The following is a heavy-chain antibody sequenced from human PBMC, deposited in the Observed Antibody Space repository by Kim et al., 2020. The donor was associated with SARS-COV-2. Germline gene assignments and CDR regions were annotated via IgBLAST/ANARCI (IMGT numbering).Heavy chain of an antibody. J-gene: IGHJ4*02. D-gene: IGHD3-16*01. Sequence: RGSLRLSCVASGFTVSNSYMSWVRQAPGKGLEWVSVIQGGGGTYYADSVKGRFSISRDSSKNTVYLQLDSLRAEDTAVYYCAKDPYQIGGVRPGDCWGQGTLVTVSS. CDR2: IQGGGGT. V-gene: IGHV3-53*01. CDR1: GFTVSNSY. CDR3: AKDPYQIGGVRPGDC.